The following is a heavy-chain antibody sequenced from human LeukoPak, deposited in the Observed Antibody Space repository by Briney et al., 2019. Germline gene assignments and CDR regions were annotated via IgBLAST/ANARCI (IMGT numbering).Heavy chain of an antibody. J-gene: IGHJ4*02. CDR3: ARDHSGSYSDFDY. D-gene: IGHD1-26*01. CDR2: ISSSSSYI. V-gene: IGHV3-21*01. CDR1: GFTFSSYS. Sequence: GGSLRLSCAASGFTFSSYSMNWVRQAPGKGLEWVSSISSSSSYIYYADSVKGRFTISRDNAKNSLYLQMNSLRAEDTAVYYCARDHSGSYSDFDYWGQGTLVTVSS.